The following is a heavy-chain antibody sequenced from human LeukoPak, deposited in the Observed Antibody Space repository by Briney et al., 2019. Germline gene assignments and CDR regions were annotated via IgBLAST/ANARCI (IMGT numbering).Heavy chain of an antibody. D-gene: IGHD4-17*01. CDR2: ISGSGGST. CDR1: GFTFSSYA. J-gene: IGHJ3*02. V-gene: IGHV3-23*01. CDR3: ARGRMTTVTTGAFDI. Sequence: GGSLRLSCAASGFTFSSYAMSWVRQAPGKGLEWVLAISGSGGSTYYADSVKGRFTISRDNSKNTLYLQMNSLRAEDTAVYYCARGRMTTVTTGAFDIWGQGTMVTVSS.